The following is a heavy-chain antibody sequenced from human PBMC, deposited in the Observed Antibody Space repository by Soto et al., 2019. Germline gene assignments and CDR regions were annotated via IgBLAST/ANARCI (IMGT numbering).Heavy chain of an antibody. CDR2: VSGSGGNT. V-gene: IGHV3-23*01. CDR3: AKLNLFVSAAAGRGPFDY. D-gene: IGHD6-13*01. Sequence: ESGGGLVQPGGSLRLSCAASGFTFSNYAMSWVRQAPGKGLEWVSAVSGSGGNTYYADSVQGRFTISRDNSKNMLNLQKNSLRAEDTAVYYCAKLNLFVSAAAGRGPFDYWGQGTLVTVSS. J-gene: IGHJ4*02. CDR1: GFTFSNYA.